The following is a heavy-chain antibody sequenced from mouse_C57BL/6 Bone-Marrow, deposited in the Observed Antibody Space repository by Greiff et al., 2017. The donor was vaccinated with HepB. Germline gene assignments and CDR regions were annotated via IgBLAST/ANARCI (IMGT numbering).Heavy chain of an antibody. Sequence: QVQLQQSGPELVKPGASVKISCKASGYAFSSSWMNWVKQRPGKGLEWIGRIYPGDGDTNYNGKFKGKATLTADKSSSTAYMQLSSLTSEDSAVYFCARDYGSSHAWFAYWGQGTLVTVSA. CDR1: GYAFSSSW. CDR2: IYPGDGDT. D-gene: IGHD1-1*01. J-gene: IGHJ3*01. CDR3: ARDYGSSHAWFAY. V-gene: IGHV1-82*01.